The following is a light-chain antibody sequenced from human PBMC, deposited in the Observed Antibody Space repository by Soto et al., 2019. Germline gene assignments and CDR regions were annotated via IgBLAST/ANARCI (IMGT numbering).Light chain of an antibody. CDR3: QHRSSWLT. J-gene: IGKJ4*01. Sequence: EIVLTQSPATLSLSPGERATLSCRASQSVSSSLAWYQQIPGQAPRLLIYDASNRATGIPARFSGSGSGTDFTLTISSLEPEDFAVYYGQHRSSWLTFGGGTKVEIK. V-gene: IGKV3-11*01. CDR1: QSVSSS. CDR2: DAS.